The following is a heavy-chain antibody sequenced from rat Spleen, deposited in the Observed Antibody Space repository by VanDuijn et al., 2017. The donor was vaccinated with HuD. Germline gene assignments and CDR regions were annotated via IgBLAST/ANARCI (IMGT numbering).Heavy chain of an antibody. CDR3: ATTPSRDFDS. CDR2: ISTGGGST. V-gene: IGHV5S23*01. CDR1: GFTFSDYN. J-gene: IGHJ2*01. Sequence: EVQLVESGGGLVQPGRSLKLSCAASGFTFSDYNMAWVRQAPKKGLEWVAYISTGGGSTYYRDSVKGRFTISRDNAKSTLYLQMDSLRSEDTATYYCATTPSRDFDSWGQGVMVTVSS. D-gene: IGHD3-1*01.